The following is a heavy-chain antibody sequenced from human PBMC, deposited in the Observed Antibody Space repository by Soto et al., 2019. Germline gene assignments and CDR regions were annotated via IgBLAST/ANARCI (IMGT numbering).Heavy chain of an antibody. D-gene: IGHD6-13*01. J-gene: IGHJ4*02. V-gene: IGHV3-48*01. CDR3: ARQGIAAAGLFDY. CDR1: GFTFSSYS. CDR2: IYTSGTTI. Sequence: EVQLEESGGGLAQPGGSLRLSCAASGFTFSSYSMNWVRQAPGKGLEWVSYIYTSGTTIYYADSVKGRFTISRDNAKNSLYLQMNSLRAEDTAVYYCARQGIAAAGLFDYWGQGTLVTVSP.